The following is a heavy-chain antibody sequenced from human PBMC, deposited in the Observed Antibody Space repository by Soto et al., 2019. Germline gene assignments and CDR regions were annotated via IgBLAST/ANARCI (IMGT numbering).Heavy chain of an antibody. Sequence: GASVKVSCKASGGTFSSYAISWVRRAPGQGLEWMGGIIPIFGTANYAQKFQGRVTITADESTSTAYMELSSLRSEDTAVYYCARTGLDRYDSSGYYYEGGFDPWGQGTLVTVSS. D-gene: IGHD3-22*01. V-gene: IGHV1-69*13. CDR2: IIPIFGTA. CDR1: GGTFSSYA. J-gene: IGHJ5*02. CDR3: ARTGLDRYDSSGYYYEGGFDP.